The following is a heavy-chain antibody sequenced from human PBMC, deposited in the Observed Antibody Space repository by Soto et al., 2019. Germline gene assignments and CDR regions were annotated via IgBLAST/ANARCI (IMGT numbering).Heavy chain of an antibody. Sequence: EVQLVETGGGLIQPGGSLRLSCAASGFTVSSNYMSWVRQAPGKGLEWVSVIYSGGSTYYADSVKGRFTISRDNSKNTLYLQMNSLRAEDTAVYYCARVCCGLGYYYYGMDVWGQGTTVTVSS. CDR3: ARVCCGLGYYYYGMDV. J-gene: IGHJ6*02. CDR1: GFTVSSNY. CDR2: IYSGGST. D-gene: IGHD2-15*01. V-gene: IGHV3-53*02.